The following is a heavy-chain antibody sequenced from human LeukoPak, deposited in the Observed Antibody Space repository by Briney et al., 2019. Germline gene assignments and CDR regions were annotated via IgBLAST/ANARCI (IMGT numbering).Heavy chain of an antibody. CDR3: AKVGGGYQLLYDYFDY. CDR1: GFTFSSYA. CDR2: ISGSGGST. D-gene: IGHD2-2*02. V-gene: IGHV3-23*01. Sequence: GGSLGLSCAASGFTFSSYAMSWVRQAPGKGLEWVSAISGSGGSTYYADSVKGRFTISRDNSKNTLYLQMNSLRAEDTAVYYCAKVGGGYQLLYDYFDYWGQGTLVTVSS. J-gene: IGHJ4*02.